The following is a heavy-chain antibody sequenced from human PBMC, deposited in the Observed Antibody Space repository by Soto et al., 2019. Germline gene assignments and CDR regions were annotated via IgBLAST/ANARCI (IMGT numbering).Heavy chain of an antibody. CDR3: ASTYSTSWYWFDP. V-gene: IGHV2-26*04. CDR1: GFSLSNAGLG. Sequence: QVTVKESGPVLVKPTEPLTLTCTVSGFSLSNAGLGVSWIRQPPGKALEWLAHIFSNDEKSYSTSLKSRLTISKATSTCQVVLTMTNMDPVDTATYYCASTYSTSWYWFDPWGQGTLVTVSS. J-gene: IGHJ5*02. D-gene: IGHD6-13*01. CDR2: IFSNDEK.